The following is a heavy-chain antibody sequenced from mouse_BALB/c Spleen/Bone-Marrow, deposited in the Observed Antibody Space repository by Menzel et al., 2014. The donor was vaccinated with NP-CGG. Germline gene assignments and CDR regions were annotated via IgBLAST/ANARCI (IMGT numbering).Heavy chain of an antibody. CDR1: GYTFTSYW. Sequence: DLVKPGASVKLSCKASGYTFTSYWINWIKQRPGQGLEWIGRIAPGSGSTYYNEMFKGKATLAVDTSSSTAYILRSSLSSEAAAVYFCAYYRYDVNYWGQGTPLTVSS. D-gene: IGHD2-14*01. V-gene: IGHV1S41*01. J-gene: IGHJ2*01. CDR2: IAPGSGST. CDR3: AYYRYDVNY.